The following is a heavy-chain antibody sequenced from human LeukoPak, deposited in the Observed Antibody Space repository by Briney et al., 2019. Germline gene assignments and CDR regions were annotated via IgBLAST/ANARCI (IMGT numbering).Heavy chain of an antibody. CDR3: ARDVGYSSFDY. CDR1: GGSISSYY. Sequence: SETLSLTCTVSGGSISSYYWSWIRQPPGKGLEWIGYIYYGGSTNYNPSLKSRVTISVDTSKNQFSLKLSSVTAADTAVYYCARDVGYSSFDYWGQGTLVTVSS. CDR2: IYYGGST. D-gene: IGHD6-19*01. J-gene: IGHJ4*02. V-gene: IGHV4-59*01.